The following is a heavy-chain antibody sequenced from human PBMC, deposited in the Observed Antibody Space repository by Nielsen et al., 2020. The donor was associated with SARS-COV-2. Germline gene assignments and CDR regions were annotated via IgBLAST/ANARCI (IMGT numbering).Heavy chain of an antibody. Sequence: GESLKISCAASGFTFSSYAMHWVRQAPGKGLEWVAVISYDGSNKYYADSVKGRFTISRDNSKNTLYLQMNSLRAEGTAVYYCARDGVLNCSSTSCYVAYYFDYWGQGTLVTVSS. D-gene: IGHD2-2*01. V-gene: IGHV3-30-3*01. CDR2: ISYDGSNK. CDR3: ARDGVLNCSSTSCYVAYYFDY. J-gene: IGHJ4*02. CDR1: GFTFSSYA.